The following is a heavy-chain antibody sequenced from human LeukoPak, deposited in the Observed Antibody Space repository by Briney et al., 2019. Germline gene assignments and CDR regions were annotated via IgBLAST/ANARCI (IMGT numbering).Heavy chain of an antibody. CDR3: AREYYDILTGYDPYYYMDV. CDR1: GYTFTDYY. D-gene: IGHD3-9*01. CDR2: INPNSGGT. V-gene: IGHV1-2*02. Sequence: GASVNVSCKASGYTFTDYYMHWVRQAPGQGLEWMGWINPNSGGTNYAQKFLGRVTMTRDTSISTAYMELSRLKSDDTAVYYCAREYYDILTGYDPYYYMDVWGKGTTVPVS. J-gene: IGHJ6*03.